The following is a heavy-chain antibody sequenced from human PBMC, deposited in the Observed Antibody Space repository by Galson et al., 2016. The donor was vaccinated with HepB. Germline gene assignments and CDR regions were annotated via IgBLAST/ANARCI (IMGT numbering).Heavy chain of an antibody. CDR2: IGNDGSDT. CDR3: ARDRFNSDYFFDY. V-gene: IGHV3-74*01. CDR1: GFTFSNYG. Sequence: SLRLSCAASGFTFSNYGMHWVRQAPGEGLVWVSRIGNDGSDTDYADSVKGRFIISRDNAKNTLYLQMNSLRAEDTAVYSCARDRFNSDYFFDYWGLGTLVTVSS. J-gene: IGHJ4*02. D-gene: IGHD4-11*01.